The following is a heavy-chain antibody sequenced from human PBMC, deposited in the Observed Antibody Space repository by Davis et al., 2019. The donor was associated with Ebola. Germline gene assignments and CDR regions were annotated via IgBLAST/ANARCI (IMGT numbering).Heavy chain of an antibody. Sequence: PGGSLRLSCEGSGFDFSGYAMSWVRQAPGKGLEWVSAMSTRDGGTHYADSVRGRFTISRDKSKDTLYLQMNSLRAKDTAVYYCAKATFYYDNSGYNGLFDNWGQGTLVTVS. V-gene: IGHV3-23*01. J-gene: IGHJ4*02. CDR2: MSTRDGGT. CDR1: GFDFSGYA. D-gene: IGHD3-22*01. CDR3: AKATFYYDNSGYNGLFDN.